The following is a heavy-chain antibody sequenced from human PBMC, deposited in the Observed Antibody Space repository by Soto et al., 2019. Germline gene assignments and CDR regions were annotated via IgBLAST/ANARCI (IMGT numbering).Heavy chain of an antibody. D-gene: IGHD6-13*01. V-gene: IGHV4-61*01. CDR2: IYYSGST. Sequence: ETLSLTCTVSGGSVSSGSYYWSWIRQPPGKGLEWIGYIYYSGSTNYNPSLKSRVTISVDTSKNQFSLKLSSVTAADTAVYYCARVEVDRSSSLYTPPQYYGMDVCGLGTTLTIAS. J-gene: IGHJ6*02. CDR1: GGSVSSGSYY. CDR3: ARVEVDRSSSLYTPPQYYGMDV.